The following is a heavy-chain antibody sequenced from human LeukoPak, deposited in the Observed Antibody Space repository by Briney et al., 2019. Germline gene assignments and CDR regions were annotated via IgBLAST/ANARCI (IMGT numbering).Heavy chain of an antibody. CDR1: GDSISSNY. D-gene: IGHD4-23*01. Sequence: SETLSLTCTVSGDSISSNYWSWIRQSPGKGLEWIGYIYDSWRTKYNPTLKSRVTISVDTSKNQFSLKLISVTAADTAVYYCARVAVTVVTFDFWGQGTLVTVSS. CDR2: IYDSWRT. CDR3: ARVAVTVVTFDF. J-gene: IGHJ4*02. V-gene: IGHV4-59*12.